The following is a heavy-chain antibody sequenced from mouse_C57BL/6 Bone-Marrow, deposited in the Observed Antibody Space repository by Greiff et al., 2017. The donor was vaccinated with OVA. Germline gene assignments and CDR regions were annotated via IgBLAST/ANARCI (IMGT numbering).Heavy chain of an antibody. J-gene: IGHJ1*03. CDR2: INPSNGGT. Sequence: QVQLQQPGPELVKPGASVKLSCKASGYTFTSYWMHWVKQRPGQGLEWIGNINPSNGGTNYNEKFKSKATLTVDKSSSTAYMQLSSLTSEDSAVYYCARSGFYYEGYFDVWGTGTTVTVSS. V-gene: IGHV1-53*01. CDR1: GYTFTSYW. D-gene: IGHD1-1*01. CDR3: ARSGFYYEGYFDV.